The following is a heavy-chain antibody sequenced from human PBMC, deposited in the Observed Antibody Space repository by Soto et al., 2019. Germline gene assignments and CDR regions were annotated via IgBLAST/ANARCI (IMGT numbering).Heavy chain of an antibody. CDR3: AREWNCSNTRRQNCFDP. V-gene: IGHV1-18*01. Sequence: QVQLVQSGAEVTEPGASVKVSCKASGYTFISYGVSWVRQAPGQGLEWMGWISGNTGKTNYAQKLQGRVTMTTDTSTSTAYMELRSLRSDDTAVYYCAREWNCSNTRRQNCFDPWGQGTLVTVSS. CDR2: ISGNTGKT. CDR1: GYTFISYG. J-gene: IGHJ5*02. D-gene: IGHD2-2*01.